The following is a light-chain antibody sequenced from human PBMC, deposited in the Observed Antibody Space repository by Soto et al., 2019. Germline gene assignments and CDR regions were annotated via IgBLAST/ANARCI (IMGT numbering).Light chain of an antibody. Sequence: VLIHSPISLSLSPGERATLSCRASQSFRGLLAWYQQKPGQAPRLLIYDAYNRATGIPPRFSGSGSGTDFTLTISSLEPEESAVYYCQQRQRWPITFGQGTRLEIK. CDR3: QQRQRWPIT. CDR2: DAY. CDR1: QSFRGL. V-gene: IGKV3-11*01. J-gene: IGKJ5*01.